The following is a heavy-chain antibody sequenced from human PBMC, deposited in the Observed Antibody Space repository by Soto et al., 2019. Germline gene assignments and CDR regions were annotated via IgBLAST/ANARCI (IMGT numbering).Heavy chain of an antibody. Sequence: QVQLVQSGAEVKKPGSSVKVSCKASGGTFSSYAISWVRQAPGQGLEWMGGIIPIFGTANYAQKFQGRVTITADESTSKAYMELSSLRSEDTAVYYCARRRMARWLQLSYSYYYGMDVWGRVTTVTVSS. CDR1: GGTFSSYA. V-gene: IGHV1-69*01. D-gene: IGHD5-12*01. CDR2: IIPIFGTA. CDR3: ARRRMARWLQLSYSYYYGMDV. J-gene: IGHJ6*02.